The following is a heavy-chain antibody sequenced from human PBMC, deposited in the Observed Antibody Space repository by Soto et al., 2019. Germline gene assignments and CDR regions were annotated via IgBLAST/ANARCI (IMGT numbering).Heavy chain of an antibody. Sequence: QVHLLQSGAEVKKPGSSVKVSCTASGASFTRYSLSWVRQAPGQGLEWVGGIVPIFGITNYAQRFQGRVKITADESTKTASMDLSSLSSDDTAVYYCARPDEGGYSSDHHYYYALDVWGQGTSVTVTS. V-gene: IGHV1-69*01. CDR2: IVPIFGIT. J-gene: IGHJ6*02. CDR1: GASFTRYS. D-gene: IGHD3-22*01. CDR3: ARPDEGGYSSDHHYYYALDV.